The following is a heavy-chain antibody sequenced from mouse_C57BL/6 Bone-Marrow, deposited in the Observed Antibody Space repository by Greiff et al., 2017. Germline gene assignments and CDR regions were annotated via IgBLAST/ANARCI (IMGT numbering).Heavy chain of an antibody. CDR3: TRSEDGYCGFAY. V-gene: IGHV1-15*01. D-gene: IGHD2-3*01. Sequence: QVQLQQSGAELVRPGASVTLSCKASGYTFTDYEMHWVKQTPVHGLEWIGAIDPETGGTAYNQKFKGKAILTADKSSSTAYMELRSLTSEDSAVYCGTRSEDGYCGFAYWGQGTLVTVSA. CDR1: GYTFTDYE. J-gene: IGHJ3*01. CDR2: IDPETGGT.